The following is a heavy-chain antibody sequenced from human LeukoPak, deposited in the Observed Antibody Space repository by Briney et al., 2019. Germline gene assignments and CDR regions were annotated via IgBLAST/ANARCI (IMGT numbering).Heavy chain of an antibody. CDR1: GYTFTSYA. Sequence: ASVKVSCKASGYTFTSYAISWVRQAPGQGLEWMGWINTNTGNPTYAQGFTGRFVFSLDTSVSTAYLQISSLKAEDTAVYYCARDSNNYYNYYMDVWGRGTTVTVSS. V-gene: IGHV7-4-1*02. D-gene: IGHD2/OR15-2a*01. CDR3: ARDSNNYYNYYMDV. CDR2: INTNTGNP. J-gene: IGHJ6*03.